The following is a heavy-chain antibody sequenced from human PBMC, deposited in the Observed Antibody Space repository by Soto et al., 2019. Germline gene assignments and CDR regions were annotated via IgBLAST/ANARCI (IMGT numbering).Heavy chain of an antibody. CDR3: AKGFDYGDTKHIDH. D-gene: IGHD4-17*01. Sequence: PRWSLRLSCAASGFGFSTHALSWFRQAPGKGLEWLSSITNTGITTHYADSVKGRFTISRENSRNTLHLQMNNLRVDDTAVYYCAKGFDYGDTKHIDHWGQGTLVTVSS. J-gene: IGHJ4*02. V-gene: IGHV3-23*01. CDR1: GFGFSTHA. CDR2: ITNTGITT.